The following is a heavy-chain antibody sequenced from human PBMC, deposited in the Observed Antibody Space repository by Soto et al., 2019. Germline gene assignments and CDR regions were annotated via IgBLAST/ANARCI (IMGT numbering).Heavy chain of an antibody. CDR3: ARDKRGLRFLEWSKHDSSSWHTDEFRRYGMDV. J-gene: IGHJ6*02. V-gene: IGHV3-33*01. CDR2: IWYDGSNK. CDR1: GFTFSSYG. Sequence: PGGSLRLSCAASGFTFSSYGMHWVRQAPGKGLEWVAVIWYDGSNKYYADSVKGRFTISRDNSKNTLYLQMNSLRAEDTAVYYCARDKRGLRFLEWSKHDSSSWHTDEFRRYGMDVWGQGTTVTVSS. D-gene: IGHD3-3*01.